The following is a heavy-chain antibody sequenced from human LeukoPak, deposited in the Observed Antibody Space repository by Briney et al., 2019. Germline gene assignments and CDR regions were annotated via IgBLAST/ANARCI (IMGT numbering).Heavy chain of an antibody. CDR1: GYTFTGYY. CDR2: INPSGGAT. J-gene: IGHJ5*02. D-gene: IGHD6-19*01. Sequence: ASVEVSCKASGYTFTGYYMHWVRQAPGQGLEWMGRINPSGGATAYAQKFQGRVTMTRDTSTSTVHMELSSLRSEDTADYYCARGRSIAVPGTDWFDPWGQGTLVIVSS. CDR3: ARGRSIAVPGTDWFDP. V-gene: IGHV1-46*01.